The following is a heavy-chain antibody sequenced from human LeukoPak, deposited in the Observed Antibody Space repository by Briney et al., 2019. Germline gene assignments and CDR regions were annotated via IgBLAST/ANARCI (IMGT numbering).Heavy chain of an antibody. V-gene: IGHV5-51*01. CDR1: GYSFTSYW. J-gene: IGHJ4*02. CDR3: GRLSGRTWSTYYFDY. CDR2: IYPGDADI. D-gene: IGHD2-15*01. Sequence: GESLKISCKGSGYSFTSYWIGWVRQMPGKGLEWMGIIYPGDADIRYSPSFQGQVTISADKSISTAYLQWSSLKASDTAMYYCGRLSGRTWSTYYFDYWGQGALVTVSS.